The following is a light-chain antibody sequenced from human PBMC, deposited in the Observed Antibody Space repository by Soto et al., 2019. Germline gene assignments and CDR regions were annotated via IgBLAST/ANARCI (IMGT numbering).Light chain of an antibody. CDR3: SSYTSSTTLV. CDR2: EVS. J-gene: IGLJ1*01. Sequence: QSALTQPASVSGSPGQSITISCTGTSSDVGGYNYVSWYQQHPGKAPKTMIYEVSNRPSGVSDRFFGSKSGSTASLTNSGLQAEYEADYYCSSYTSSTTLVFGTGTKLTVL. V-gene: IGLV2-14*01. CDR1: SSDVGGYNY.